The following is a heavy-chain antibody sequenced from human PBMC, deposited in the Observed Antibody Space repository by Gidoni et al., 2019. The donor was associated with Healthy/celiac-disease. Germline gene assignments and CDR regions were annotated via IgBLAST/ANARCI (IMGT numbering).Heavy chain of an antibody. CDR3: ARDRGHITFGGVIASFDY. Sequence: EVQLVESGGGLVQPGGSLRLSCAASGFTFSSDSMNWVRQAPGKGLEWVSYISSSSSTIYYADSVKGRFTISRDNAKNSLYLQMNSLRDEDTAVYYCARDRGHITFGGVIASFDYWGQGTLVTVSS. D-gene: IGHD3-16*02. CDR2: ISSSSSTI. J-gene: IGHJ4*02. CDR1: GFTFSSDS. V-gene: IGHV3-48*02.